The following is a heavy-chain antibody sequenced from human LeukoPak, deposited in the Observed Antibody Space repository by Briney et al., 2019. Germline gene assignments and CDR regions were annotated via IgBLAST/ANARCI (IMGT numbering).Heavy chain of an antibody. V-gene: IGHV1-46*01. CDR1: GCTFTRNY. Sequence: ASVKVSCKASGCTFTRNYLHWVRQTPGQGLEWMGIINPSGGSTNYAQKFQGRVTMTRDTSTSTVYMELSSLRSEDTAVYYCARGLTGYPLYYYYYGMDVWGQGTTVTVSS. CDR2: INPSGGST. CDR3: ARGLTGYPLYYYYYGMDV. J-gene: IGHJ6*02. D-gene: IGHD3-9*01.